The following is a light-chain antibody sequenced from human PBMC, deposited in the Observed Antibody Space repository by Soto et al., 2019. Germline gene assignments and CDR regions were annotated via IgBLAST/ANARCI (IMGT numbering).Light chain of an antibody. CDR2: EVN. V-gene: IGLV2-8*01. J-gene: IGLJ1*01. CDR3: SSFVDGTSYV. Sequence: QSALTQPPSVSGSPGQSVTISCTGTSSDVGFFNYVSWYQHHPGKVPKFLIYEVNKRPSGVPDRFSGSKSGNTASLTVSGLQPEDEAEYFCSSFVDGTSYVFGTGTKATVL. CDR1: SSDVGFFNY.